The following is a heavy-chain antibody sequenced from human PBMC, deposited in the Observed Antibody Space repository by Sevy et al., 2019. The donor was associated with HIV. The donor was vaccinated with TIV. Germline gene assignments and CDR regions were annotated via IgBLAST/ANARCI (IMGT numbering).Heavy chain of an antibody. V-gene: IGHV1-69*13. J-gene: IGHJ6*02. CDR2: IIPIFGTA. D-gene: IGHD3-3*01. CDR3: ARGINTIFGVVRLPLKYYGMDV. CDR1: GGTFSSYA. Sequence: ASVKVSCKASGGTFSSYAISWVRQAPGQGLEWMGGIIPIFGTANYAQTFQGRVTITADESTSTAYMELGSLRSEDTAVYYCARGINTIFGVVRLPLKYYGMDVWGQGTTVTVSS.